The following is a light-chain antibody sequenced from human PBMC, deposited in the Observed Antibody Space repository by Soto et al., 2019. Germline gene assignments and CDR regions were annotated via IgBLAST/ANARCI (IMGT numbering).Light chain of an antibody. J-gene: IGLJ1*01. V-gene: IGLV2-23*02. Sequence: QSALTQPASVFGSPGQSITISCTGTSSDVGSYNLVSWYQQHPGKAPKLMIYEVSKRPSGVSNRFSGSKSGNTASLTISGLQAEDEADYYCCSYAGSSTYVFGTGTQLTVL. CDR1: SSDVGSYNL. CDR3: CSYAGSSTYV. CDR2: EVS.